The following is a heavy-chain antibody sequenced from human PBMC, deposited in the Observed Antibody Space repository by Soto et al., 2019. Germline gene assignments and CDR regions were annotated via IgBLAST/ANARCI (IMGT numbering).Heavy chain of an antibody. V-gene: IGHV4-34*01. D-gene: IGHD3-22*01. CDR2: IDHSGST. CDR1: GGSFSGYY. Sequence: QVQLQQWGAGLVKPPETLSLTCAVYGGSFSGYYWSWIRQPPGKGLEWIGEIDHSGSTNYSPSLKSRVTMSLDTSRNQFSLKLTSVTAADTAVYYRASHGWLGSQLLDHWGQGTLVAVSA. J-gene: IGHJ4*02. CDR3: ASHGWLGSQLLDH.